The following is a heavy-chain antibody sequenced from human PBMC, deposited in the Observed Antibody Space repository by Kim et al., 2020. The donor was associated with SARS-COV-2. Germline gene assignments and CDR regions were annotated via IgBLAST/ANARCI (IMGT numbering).Heavy chain of an antibody. D-gene: IGHD4-17*01. CDR3: ARDGDYSSYYYGMDV. CDR1: GGSISSYY. CDR2: IYTSGST. Sequence: SETLSLTCTVSGGSISSYYWSWIRQPAGKGLEWIGRIYTSGSTNYNPSLKSRVTMSVDTSKNQFSLKLSSVTAADTAVYYCARDGDYSSYYYGMDVWGQEATCTVS. V-gene: IGHV4-4*07. J-gene: IGHJ6*02.